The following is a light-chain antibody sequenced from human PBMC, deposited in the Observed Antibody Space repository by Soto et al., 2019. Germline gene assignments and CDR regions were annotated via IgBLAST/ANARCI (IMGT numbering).Light chain of an antibody. J-gene: IGLJ2*01. V-gene: IGLV2-14*01. CDR2: EVN. CDR3: TSYAGSGVLI. CDR1: NNDIGSYNF. Sequence: QSALTQPASVSGSPGQSVSVSCTGSNNDIGSYNFVSWFQQHPGKVPTLILYEVNSRPSGVSIRFSGSKAGNTASLTISGLQPEDEDDYYCTSYAGSGVLIFGGGTKLTVL.